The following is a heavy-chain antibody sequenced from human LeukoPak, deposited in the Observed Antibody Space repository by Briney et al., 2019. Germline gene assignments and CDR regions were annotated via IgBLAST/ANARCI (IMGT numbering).Heavy chain of an antibody. CDR3: ARDTVWSGFLDAFDI. V-gene: IGHV4-59*12. CDR2: IYYSGTT. J-gene: IGHJ3*02. D-gene: IGHD3-3*01. CDR1: GGSGGSITNYY. Sequence: SETLSLTCTVSGGSGGSITNYYWSWIRQPPGKGLEWIGYIYYSGTTNYNPSLKSRVSISLDTSKDQFSLKLSSVTAADTAVYYCARDTVWSGFLDAFDIWGQGTMVTVSS.